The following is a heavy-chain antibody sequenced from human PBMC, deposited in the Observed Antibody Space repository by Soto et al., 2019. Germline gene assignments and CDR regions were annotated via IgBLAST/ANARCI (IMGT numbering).Heavy chain of an antibody. J-gene: IGHJ4*02. D-gene: IGHD3-3*01. Sequence: GGSLRLSCAASGFTFSSYGMHWVRQAPGKGLEWVAVIWYDGSNKYYAYSVKGRFTISRDNSKNTLYLQMNSLRAEDTAVYYCAKLRFLEWLFPSPCDYWGQGTLVTVSS. CDR3: AKLRFLEWLFPSPCDY. CDR2: IWYDGSNK. CDR1: GFTFSSYG. V-gene: IGHV3-33*06.